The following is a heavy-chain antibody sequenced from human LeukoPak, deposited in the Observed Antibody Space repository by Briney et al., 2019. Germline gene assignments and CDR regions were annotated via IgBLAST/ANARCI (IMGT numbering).Heavy chain of an antibody. V-gene: IGHV3-48*02. CDR3: ARASGSHFDY. CDR2: ISSSSTTI. CDR1: RLTFSSYS. J-gene: IGHJ4*02. Sequence: GGSLRLSCAASRLTFSSYSMKWVRQAPGREVEYISYISSSSTTIYYADSAKGQFTISRDNAKNSLYLQMNSLRDEDTAVYYCARASGSHFDYWGQGTLVTVSS. D-gene: IGHD5-12*01.